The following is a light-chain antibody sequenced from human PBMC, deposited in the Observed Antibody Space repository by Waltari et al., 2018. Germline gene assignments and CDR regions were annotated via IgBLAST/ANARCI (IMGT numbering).Light chain of an antibody. CDR3: CAYGGSNSLI. J-gene: IGLJ2*01. CDR2: EGS. CDR1: SSDFVTHNL. V-gene: IGLV2-23*01. Sequence: QSALTQPSSVSGSPCPSIPISCTALSSDFVTHNLLSWYQQCPGKAPKLMIYEGSKRPSGVPHRFSGSKSGNMASLTISGLQAEDEGDYYCCAYGGSNSLIFGGGTKLTVL.